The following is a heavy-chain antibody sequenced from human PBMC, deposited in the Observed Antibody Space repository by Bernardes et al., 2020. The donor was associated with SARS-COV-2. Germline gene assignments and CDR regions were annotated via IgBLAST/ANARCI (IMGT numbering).Heavy chain of an antibody. Sequence: GGSLRLSCTASGFIFSNYAMSWVRQAPGKGLEWVSAIYGDDTNTYYADSVKGRFTISRDNSKNTLFLQMNSLRAGDTAVYYCAKAPTLRQWLVYDYWGQGTLVTVS. CDR2: IYGDDTNT. J-gene: IGHJ4*02. V-gene: IGHV3-23*05. D-gene: IGHD6-19*01. CDR3: AKAPTLRQWLVYDY. CDR1: GFIFSNYA.